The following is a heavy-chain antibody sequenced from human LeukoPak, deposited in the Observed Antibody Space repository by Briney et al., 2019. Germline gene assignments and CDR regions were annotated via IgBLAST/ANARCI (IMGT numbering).Heavy chain of an antibody. V-gene: IGHV4-59*01. CDR2: IHYSGST. J-gene: IGHJ4*02. D-gene: IGHD5-18*01. CDR3: ATGYSSGQRFDY. CDR1: GGSISRYY. Sequence: SETLSLTCTVSGGSISRYYWSWIRQPPGNRLEWIGYIHYSGSTNYNPSLKSRVTMSLDTSDNQFSLELSSVTAADTAVYYCATGYSSGQRFDYWGQGTLVTVSS.